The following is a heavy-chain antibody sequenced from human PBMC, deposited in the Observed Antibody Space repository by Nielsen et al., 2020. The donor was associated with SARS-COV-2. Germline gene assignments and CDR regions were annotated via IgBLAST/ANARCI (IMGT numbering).Heavy chain of an antibody. CDR1: GLTFSNYA. CDR3: ARGNGWGSYFDY. V-gene: IGHV3-30-3*01. CDR2: ISDDGSEK. J-gene: IGHJ4*02. Sequence: GGSLRLSCAASGLTFSNYAMSWVRQAPGKGLEWVAVISDDGSEKYYADSVKGRFTISRDNSKNTLYLQMNSLRGEDTAVYYCARGNGWGSYFDYWGQGTLVTVSS. D-gene: IGHD7-27*01.